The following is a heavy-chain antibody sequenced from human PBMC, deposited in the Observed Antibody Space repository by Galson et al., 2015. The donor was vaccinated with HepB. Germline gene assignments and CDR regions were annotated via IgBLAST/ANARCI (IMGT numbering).Heavy chain of an antibody. V-gene: IGHV1-8*01. CDR1: GYTFTSYD. CDR3: ARVITIFGVVISWWFDP. Sequence: SVKVSCKASGYTFTSYDINWVRQATGQGLEWMGWMNPNSGNTGYAQKFQGRVTMTRNTSISTAYMELSSLRSEDTAVYYCARVITIFGVVISWWFDPWGQGTLVTVSS. D-gene: IGHD3-3*01. J-gene: IGHJ5*02. CDR2: MNPNSGNT.